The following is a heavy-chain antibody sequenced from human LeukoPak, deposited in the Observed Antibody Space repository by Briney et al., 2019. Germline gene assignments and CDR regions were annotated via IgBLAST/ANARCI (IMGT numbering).Heavy chain of an antibody. V-gene: IGHV3-30*12. Sequence: GGSLRLSCSASGFSFSTFGMHWVRQSPGKGLGWVTFIGYGGDNKYYADSVKGRFTVSRDNVHNSLYLQMNSLRAEDTAVYYCARWVCSSTSCYYFDYWGQGALVIVSS. CDR3: ARWVCSSTSCYYFDY. CDR1: GFSFSTFG. CDR2: IGYGGDNK. J-gene: IGHJ4*02. D-gene: IGHD2-2*01.